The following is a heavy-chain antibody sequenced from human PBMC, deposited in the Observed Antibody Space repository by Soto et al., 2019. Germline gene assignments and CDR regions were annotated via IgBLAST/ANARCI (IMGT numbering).Heavy chain of an antibody. CDR2: IYSGGST. V-gene: IGHV3-53*02. J-gene: IGHJ3*02. CDR3: ARAWRLPTQAFDI. Sequence: EVQLVETGGGLIQPGGSLRLSCAASGFTVSSNYMSWVRQAPGKGLEWVSVIYSGGSTYYADSVKGRFTISRDNSKNTLYLQMNSLRAEDTAVYYCARAWRLPTQAFDIWGQGTMVTVSS. CDR1: GFTVSSNY. D-gene: IGHD6-25*01.